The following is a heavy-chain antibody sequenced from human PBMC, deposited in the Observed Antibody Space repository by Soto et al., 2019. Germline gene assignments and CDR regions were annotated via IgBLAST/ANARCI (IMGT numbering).Heavy chain of an antibody. D-gene: IGHD2-15*01. CDR3: ARARGARYFDY. CDR2: IYYSGST. Sequence: SETLSLTCTVSGGSISSGDYYWSWIRQPPGKGLEWIGYIYYSGSTYYNPSLKSRVTISVDTSKNQFSLKLSSVTAADTAVYYCARARGARYFDYWGLGNLVTVS. V-gene: IGHV4-30-4*01. J-gene: IGHJ4*02. CDR1: GGSISSGDYY.